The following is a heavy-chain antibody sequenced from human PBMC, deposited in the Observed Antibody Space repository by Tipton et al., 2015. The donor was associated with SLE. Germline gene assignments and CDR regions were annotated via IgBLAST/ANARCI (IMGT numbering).Heavy chain of an antibody. CDR3: ARKQWFGELSAFDI. J-gene: IGHJ3*02. CDR2: IYSRGNT. D-gene: IGHD3-10*01. Sequence: TLSLTCTVSGGSIGSFYWSWIRQPPGKGLEWVGQIYSRGNTNYNPSLKSRVTISVDTSNNQFSLKLNSVTAADTAVYYCARKQWFGELSAFDIWGQGTMVTVSS. CDR1: GGSIGSFY. V-gene: IGHV4-4*08.